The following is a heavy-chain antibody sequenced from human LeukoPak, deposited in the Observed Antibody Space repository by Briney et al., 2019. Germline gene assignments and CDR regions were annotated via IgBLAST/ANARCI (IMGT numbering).Heavy chain of an antibody. Sequence: SETLSLTCTVSGGSISSGNYYWSWIRQPAGKGLEWIGRIYTSGSTNYNPSLKSRVTISVDTSKNQFSLKLSSVTAADTAVYYCARDCSSTSCYVDYYMDVWGKGTTVTVSS. CDR3: ARDCSSTSCYVDYYMDV. CDR1: GGSISSGNYY. D-gene: IGHD2-2*01. V-gene: IGHV4-61*02. CDR2: IYTSGST. J-gene: IGHJ6*03.